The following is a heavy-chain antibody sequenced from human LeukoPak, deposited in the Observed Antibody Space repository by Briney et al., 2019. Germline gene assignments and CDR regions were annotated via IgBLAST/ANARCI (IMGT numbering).Heavy chain of an antibody. D-gene: IGHD3-3*01. CDR1: GYTFTSYE. CDR2: MNPNIKNT. V-gene: IGHV1-8*03. J-gene: IGHJ4*02. CDR3: ARGSSIRYYDFWSGYCGDYYFDY. Sequence: ASVKVSCKASGYTFTSYEINWVRQATGQGREWMGWMNPNIKNTGYAQKLQGRDTLTMNTSISTAYMELSSLRSEDTAVYYCARGSSIRYYDFWSGYCGDYYFDYWGQGTLVTVSS.